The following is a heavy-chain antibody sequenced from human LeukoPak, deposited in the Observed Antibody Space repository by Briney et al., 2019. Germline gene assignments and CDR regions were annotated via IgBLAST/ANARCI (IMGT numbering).Heavy chain of an antibody. J-gene: IGHJ5*02. Sequence: GGSLRLSCAASGFTVSSNYMSWVRQAPGKGLEWVSVIYSGGSTYYADSVKGRFTISRGNSKNTLYLQMNSLRAEDTAVYYCARSRHTVAGNNWFDPWGQGTLVTVSS. V-gene: IGHV3-53*01. D-gene: IGHD6-19*01. CDR1: GFTVSSNY. CDR2: IYSGGST. CDR3: ARSRHTVAGNNWFDP.